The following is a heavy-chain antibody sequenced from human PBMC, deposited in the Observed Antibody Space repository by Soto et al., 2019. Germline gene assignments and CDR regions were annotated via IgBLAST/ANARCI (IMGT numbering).Heavy chain of an antibody. D-gene: IGHD3-22*01. CDR2: ISGSGEST. J-gene: IGHJ5*02. Sequence: PGGSLRLSCEASGFIFSNYAMSWVRQAPGKGLEWVSGISGSGESTYYADSVEGRFTISRDNSKYTVYLQMNGLRAEDTAVYYCAKNFYESGGYFSSPTWFDAWGQGTLVTAPQ. CDR3: AKNFYESGGYFSSPTWFDA. V-gene: IGHV3-23*01. CDR1: GFIFSNYA.